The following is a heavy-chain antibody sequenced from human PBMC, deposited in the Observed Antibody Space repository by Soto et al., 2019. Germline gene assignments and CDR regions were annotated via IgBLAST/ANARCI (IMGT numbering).Heavy chain of an antibody. J-gene: IGHJ4*02. Sequence: ASVKVSCKASGYTFTSHDIMWVRQATGQGLEWMGWVNPNSGNTDSAHKFQGRVTMTWNTAINTVYMELSSLRFEDTAVYYCGRGYYDSSGYYPIDYWGQGTLVTVSS. D-gene: IGHD3-22*01. CDR3: GRGYYDSSGYYPIDY. CDR1: GYTFTSHD. CDR2: VNPNSGNT. V-gene: IGHV1-8*01.